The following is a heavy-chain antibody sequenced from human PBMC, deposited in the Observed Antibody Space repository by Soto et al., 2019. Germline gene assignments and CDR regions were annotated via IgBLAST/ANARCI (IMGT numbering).Heavy chain of an antibody. J-gene: IGHJ4*02. CDR3: AKETQSNLGTGGFDY. D-gene: IGHD7-27*01. V-gene: IGHV3-9*01. CDR1: GFTFDDYA. CDR2: INWNSGTV. Sequence: EVQLVESRGGLGQPGRSLRLSCAASGFTFDDYAMHWVRQAPGKGLEWVSGINWNSGTVAYADSVKGRFTISRDNAKTSLYLQMNSLRAEDTAFYFCAKETQSNLGTGGFDYWGQGSLVTVSS.